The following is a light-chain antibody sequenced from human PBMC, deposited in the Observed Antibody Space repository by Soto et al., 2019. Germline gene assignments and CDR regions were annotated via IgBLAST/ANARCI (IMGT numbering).Light chain of an antibody. J-gene: IGKJ4*01. CDR3: MQALQTPLT. CDR2: MTS. V-gene: IGKV2-28*01. Sequence: DIVMTQSPLSLSVTPGEPASISCRSSQSLLHGDGYNYLDWFLQKPGQSPQLLISMTSNRASGVPYRFSGSGSGTDFTLIISRVQAEDVGIYFCMQALQTPLTFGGGTKVEIK. CDR1: QSLLHGDGYNY.